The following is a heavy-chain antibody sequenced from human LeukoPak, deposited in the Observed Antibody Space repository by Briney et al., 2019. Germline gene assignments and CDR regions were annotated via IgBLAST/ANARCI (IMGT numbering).Heavy chain of an antibody. CDR3: ATRVHCSGGSCYSGYDAFDM. Sequence: EASVKVSCTASGGTFSSYAISWVRQAPGQGLEWMGWISAYNGNTNYAQKLQDRVTMTTDTSTSTAYMELRSLRSDDTAVYYCATRVHCSGGSCYSGYDAFDMWGQGTMVTVSS. CDR2: ISAYNGNT. CDR1: GGTFSSYA. D-gene: IGHD2-15*01. V-gene: IGHV1-18*01. J-gene: IGHJ3*02.